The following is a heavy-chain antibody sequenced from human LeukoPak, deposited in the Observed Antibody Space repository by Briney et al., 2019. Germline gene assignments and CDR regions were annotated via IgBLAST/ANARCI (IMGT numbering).Heavy chain of an antibody. J-gene: IGHJ4*02. D-gene: IGHD5-18*01. CDR2: ISGSGGST. V-gene: IGHV3-23*01. CDR3: AKDLALYSNDQLDY. CDR1: GFTFSSYA. Sequence: GGSLRLSCAASGFTFSSYAMSWVRQAPGKGLEWVSAISGSGGSTYYADSVKGRFTISRDNSKNTLYLQMHSLRAEDTAVYYFAKDLALYSNDQLDYWGQGPLVTVSS.